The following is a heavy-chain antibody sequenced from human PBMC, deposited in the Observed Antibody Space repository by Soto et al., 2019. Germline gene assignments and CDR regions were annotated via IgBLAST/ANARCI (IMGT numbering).Heavy chain of an antibody. J-gene: IGHJ4*02. CDR3: PGSSGYYYVDY. CDR2: INAGNGNT. D-gene: IGHD3-22*01. V-gene: IGHV1-3*01. CDR1: GYTFTSYA. Sequence: QVQLVQSGAEVKKPGASVKVSCKASGYTFTSYAIHWVRQAPGQRLEWMGWINAGNGNTKYSQKFQGRVTISRDTSASTAYMELSSLRSEDAAVYYCPGSSGYYYVDYWGQGTLVTVSS.